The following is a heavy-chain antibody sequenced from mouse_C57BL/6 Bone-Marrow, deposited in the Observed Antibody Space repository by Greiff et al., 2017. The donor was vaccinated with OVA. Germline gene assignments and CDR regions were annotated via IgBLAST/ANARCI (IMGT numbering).Heavy chain of an antibody. J-gene: IGHJ1*03. CDR3: TAYDYLYWYCEV. V-gene: IGHV6-3*01. CDR1: GFPFSNYW. CDR2: IRLKSDNYAT. Sequence: VQRVASGGGLVQPGGSLKLSCVASGFPFSNYWMNWVRQSPETGLEWVAHIRLKSDNYATHYAESVKGRVTISRDDSKSSVYLQMNNLSAEDTGMYYGTAYDYLYWYCEVWGTGTTGTVSS. D-gene: IGHD2-4*01.